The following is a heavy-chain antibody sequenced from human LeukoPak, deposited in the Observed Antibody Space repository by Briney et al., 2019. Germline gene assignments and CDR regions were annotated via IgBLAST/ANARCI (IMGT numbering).Heavy chain of an antibody. CDR2: IDWDDDK. Sequence: SGPTLVNPPQTLTLTCTFSGFSLTTTAMRVSWIRQPPGTALEWLARIDWDDDKFYSTSLKTRLTISKDTSKNQVVLTMTNMDPVDTATYYCARLQGATIGAKWFDPWGQGTLVTVSS. CDR1: GFSLTTTAMR. V-gene: IGHV2-70*04. D-gene: IGHD4/OR15-4a*01. J-gene: IGHJ5*02. CDR3: ARLQGATIGAKWFDP.